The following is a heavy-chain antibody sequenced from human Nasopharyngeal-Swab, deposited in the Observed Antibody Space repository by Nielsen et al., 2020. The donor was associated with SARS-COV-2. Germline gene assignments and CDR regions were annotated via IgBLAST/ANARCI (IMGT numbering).Heavy chain of an antibody. J-gene: IGHJ4*02. CDR3: AKGLGSGSYYNWVYFDY. Sequence: GESLKISCAASGFTFSSYAMSWVRQAPGKGPEWVSAISGSGGSTYYADSVKGRFTISRDNSKNTLYLQMNSLRAEDTAVYYCAKGLGSGSYYNWVYFDYWGQGTLVTVSS. V-gene: IGHV3-23*01. CDR2: ISGSGGST. D-gene: IGHD3-10*01. CDR1: GFTFSSYA.